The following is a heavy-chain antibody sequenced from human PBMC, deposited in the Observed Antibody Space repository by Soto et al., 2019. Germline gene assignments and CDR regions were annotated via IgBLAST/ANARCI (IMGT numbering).Heavy chain of an antibody. CDR1: GGSIRSRGYS. CDR2: LYYSGST. V-gene: IGHV4-39*01. J-gene: IGHJ5*02. D-gene: IGHD4-17*01. Sequence: HLQLQESGPGLVKPSETLSLSCTVSGGSIRSRGYSWGWIIHPPGKGLEWIGSLYYSGSTYYTPSLTSRVTISVDTSKNQFSLKLSSVTAADTAVYYCARLGTTVSWFDHWGQSTLVIVSS. CDR3: ARLGTTVSWFDH.